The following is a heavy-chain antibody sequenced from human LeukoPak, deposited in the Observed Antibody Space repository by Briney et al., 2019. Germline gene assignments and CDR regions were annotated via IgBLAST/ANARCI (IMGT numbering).Heavy chain of an antibody. CDR3: ANDPFITMIVVVI. CDR2: ISGSGGST. D-gene: IGHD3-22*01. CDR1: GFTFSSYA. V-gene: IGHV3-23*01. Sequence: PGGSLRLSCAASGFTFSSYAMSWVRQAPGKGLEWVSAISGSGGSTYYADSVKGRFTISRDNSKNTLYLQMISLRAEDTAVYYCANDPFITMIVVVIWGQGTLVTVSS. J-gene: IGHJ4*02.